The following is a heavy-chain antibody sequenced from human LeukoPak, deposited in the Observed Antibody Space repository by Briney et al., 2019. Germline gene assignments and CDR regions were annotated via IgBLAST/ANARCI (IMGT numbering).Heavy chain of an antibody. Sequence: PSETLPLTCTVSGGSISSYYWSWIRQPPGKGLEWIGYIYYSGSTNYNPSLKSRVTISVDTSKNQFSLKLRSVTAADTAVYYCARVGYDILTGYYKLNAFDIWGQGTMVTVSS. V-gene: IGHV4-59*01. J-gene: IGHJ3*02. D-gene: IGHD3-9*01. CDR1: GGSISSYY. CDR2: IYYSGST. CDR3: ARVGYDILTGYYKLNAFDI.